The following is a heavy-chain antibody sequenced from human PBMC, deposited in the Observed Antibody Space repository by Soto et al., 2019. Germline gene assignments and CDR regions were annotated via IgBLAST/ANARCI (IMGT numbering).Heavy chain of an antibody. CDR1: GGSISSYY. V-gene: IGHV4-4*07. CDR3: ARELGQITMVRGVITDNWFDP. Sequence: KPXGTLSLTCTVSGGSISSYYWSWIRQPSGKGLEWIGRIYTSGSTNYNPSLKSRVTMSVDTSKNQFSLKLSSVTAADTAVYYCARELGQITMVRGVITDNWFDPWGQGTLVTVPS. J-gene: IGHJ5*02. CDR2: IYTSGST. D-gene: IGHD3-10*01.